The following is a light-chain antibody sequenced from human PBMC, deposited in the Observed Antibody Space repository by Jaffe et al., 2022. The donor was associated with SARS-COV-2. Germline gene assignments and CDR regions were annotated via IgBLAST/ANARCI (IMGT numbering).Light chain of an antibody. CDR2: AAS. CDR1: QNIINY. J-gene: IGKJ1*01. Sequence: DIQMTQSPSSLSASVGDRVTITCRASQNIINYLNWYQQKPGKAPQLLIYAASNLLTGVPSRFGGSGSGTDFTLIISSLQPEDFATYYCQQSFSAPRTFGQGTKVQIK. V-gene: IGKV1-39*01. CDR3: QQSFSAPRT.